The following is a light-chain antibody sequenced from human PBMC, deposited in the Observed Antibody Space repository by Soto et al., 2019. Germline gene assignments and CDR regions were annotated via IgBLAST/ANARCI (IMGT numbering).Light chain of an antibody. Sequence: VLTQPPSVSGAPGQRVTISCTGSSSNIGAPNDVHWYQQLPGTAPKLLIYGNNNRPSGVPDRFSASKSGTSASLAITGLQAEDEANYYCQSYDTSHVVFGGGTQLTVL. V-gene: IGLV1-40*01. J-gene: IGLJ2*01. CDR3: QSYDTSHVV. CDR1: SSNIGAPND. CDR2: GNN.